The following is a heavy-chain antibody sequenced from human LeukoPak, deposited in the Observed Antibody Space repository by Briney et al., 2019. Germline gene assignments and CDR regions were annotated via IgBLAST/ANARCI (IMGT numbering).Heavy chain of an antibody. J-gene: IGHJ6*03. CDR2: MSTYNGNT. V-gene: IGHV1-18*01. Sequence: ASVKVSCKASGYTFTSYGISWVRQAPGQGLEWMGWMSTYNGNTNYAQKLQGRVTMTTDTSMSTAYMELRSLRSDDTAVYYCASGPPGSYDFWSDQWTAYYYYYMDVWGKGTTVTVSS. CDR1: GYTFTSYG. CDR3: ASGPPGSYDFWSDQWTAYYYYYMDV. D-gene: IGHD3-3*01.